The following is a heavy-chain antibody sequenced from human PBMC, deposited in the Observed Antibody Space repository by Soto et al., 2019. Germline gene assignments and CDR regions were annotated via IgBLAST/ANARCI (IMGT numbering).Heavy chain of an antibody. J-gene: IGHJ4*02. V-gene: IGHV1-69*02. CDR2: IIPILGIA. CDR1: GGTFSSYT. CDR3: AMLYSGYDYVVDY. Sequence: QVQLVQSGAEVKKPGSSVKVSCKASGGTFSSYTISWVRQAPGQGLEWMGRIIPILGIANYAQKFQGRVTITADKHRSTAYMELSSLRSEGTAVYDCAMLYSGYDYVVDYWGQGTLVTVSS. D-gene: IGHD5-12*01.